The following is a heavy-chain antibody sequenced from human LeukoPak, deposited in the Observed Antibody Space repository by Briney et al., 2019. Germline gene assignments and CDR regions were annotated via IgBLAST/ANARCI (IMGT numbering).Heavy chain of an antibody. D-gene: IGHD3-22*01. CDR1: GFTFSSYW. CDR3: ARDLDYYDSSGYYEG. CDR2: IKQDGSEK. V-gene: IGHV3-7*01. Sequence: GGSQRLSCAASGFTFSSYWMSWVRQAPGKGLEWVANIKQDGSEKYYVDSVKGRFTISRDNAKNSLYLQMNGLRAEDTAVYYCARDLDYYDSSGYYEGWGQGTLVTVSS. J-gene: IGHJ4*02.